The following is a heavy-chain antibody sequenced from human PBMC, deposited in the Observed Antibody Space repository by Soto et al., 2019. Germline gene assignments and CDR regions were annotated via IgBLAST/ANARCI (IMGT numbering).Heavy chain of an antibody. V-gene: IGHV3-23*01. CDR1: GFTFSSYA. CDR2: ISGSGGST. Sequence: EVQLLESGGGLVQPGGSLRLSCAASGFTFSSYAMSWVRQAPGKGLEWVSAISGSGGSTYYADSVKGRFTISRDNSKNTLYLQMNSLRAEDTAVYYCAKDPGGIAVAGSGYYFDYWGQGALVTVSS. J-gene: IGHJ4*02. CDR3: AKDPGGIAVAGSGYYFDY. D-gene: IGHD6-19*01.